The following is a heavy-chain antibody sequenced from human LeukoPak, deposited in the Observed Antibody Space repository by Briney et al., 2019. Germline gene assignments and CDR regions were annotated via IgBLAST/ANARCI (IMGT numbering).Heavy chain of an antibody. D-gene: IGHD4-17*01. J-gene: IGHJ6*02. CDR2: IYTSGST. Sequence: SETLSLTCTVSGGSISSYYWSWIRQPAGKGLEWIGRIYTSGSTNYNPSLKSRVTMSVDTSKNQFSLKLSSVTAADTAVYYCARYLADYGDYGFYYYCGMDVWGQGTTVTVSS. CDR3: ARYLADYGDYGFYYYCGMDV. V-gene: IGHV4-4*07. CDR1: GGSISSYY.